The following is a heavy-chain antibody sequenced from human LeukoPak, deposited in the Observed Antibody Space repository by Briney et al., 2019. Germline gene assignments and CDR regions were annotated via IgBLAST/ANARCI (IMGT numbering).Heavy chain of an antibody. Sequence: GGPLRLSCAASGFTFSSYGMHWVRQAPGKGLEWVALIWYDGSNKYYADSVKGRLTISRDNSKNTLYLQMNSLRAEDTAVYYCARYNYDSSGYPYYFDYWGQGTLVTVSS. CDR3: ARYNYDSSGYPYYFDY. V-gene: IGHV3-33*01. CDR2: IWYDGSNK. D-gene: IGHD3-22*01. CDR1: GFTFSSYG. J-gene: IGHJ4*02.